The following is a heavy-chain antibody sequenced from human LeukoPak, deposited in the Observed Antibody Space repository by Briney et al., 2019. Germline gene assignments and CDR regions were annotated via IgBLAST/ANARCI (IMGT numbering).Heavy chain of an antibody. CDR1: GYTFSVYY. CDR3: ALIGDHAWFDP. D-gene: IGHD3-10*01. V-gene: IGHV1-2*02. CDR2: INPNSGGT. J-gene: IGHJ5*02. Sequence: GASVTVSCKASGYTFSVYYIFWVRRAPGQGLEWMGWINPNSGGTNYAPEFQGRLTMTRDTSITTAYMELSALRSDDTAVYYCALIGDHAWFDPWGQGTLVTVSS.